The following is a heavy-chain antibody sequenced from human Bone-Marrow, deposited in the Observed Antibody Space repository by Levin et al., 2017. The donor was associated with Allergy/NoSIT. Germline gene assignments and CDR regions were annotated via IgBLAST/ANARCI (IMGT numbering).Heavy chain of an antibody. CDR1: GGSISSGGYS. D-gene: IGHD1-26*01. CDR3: ARSGSYGRFDY. J-gene: IGHJ4*02. CDR2: IYHSGST. V-gene: IGHV4-30-2*01. Sequence: SQTLSLTCAVSGGSISSGGYSWSWIRQPPGKGLEWIGYIYHSGSTYYNPSLKSRVTISVDRSKNQFSLKLSSVTAADTAVYYYARSGSYGRFDYWGQGTLVTVSS.